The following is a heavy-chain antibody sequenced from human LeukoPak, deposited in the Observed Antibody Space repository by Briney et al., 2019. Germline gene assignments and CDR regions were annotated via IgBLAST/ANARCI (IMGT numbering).Heavy chain of an antibody. V-gene: IGHV4-59*01. CDR3: ARAVMAGRNFFDY. CDR1: GGSISNYF. CDR2: FYYSGST. D-gene: IGHD6-19*01. Sequence: TASETLSLTCTVSGGSISNYFWSWVRQPPGKGLEWIGSFYYSGSTNYNPSLKSRVTISLDTSKNQFSLKLNSVTAADSAVYFCARAVMAGRNFFDYWGQRILVTVSS. J-gene: IGHJ4*02.